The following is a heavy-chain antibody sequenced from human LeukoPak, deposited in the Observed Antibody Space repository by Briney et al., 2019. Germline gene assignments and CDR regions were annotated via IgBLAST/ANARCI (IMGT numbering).Heavy chain of an antibody. V-gene: IGHV1-8*01. J-gene: IGHJ6*04. D-gene: IGHD2/OR15-2a*01. Sequence: EASVKVSCKASGYTFTSYDINWVRQATGQGLEWMGWMNPNSGNTGYAQKFQGRVTMTRNTSTSTAYVELSSLKSEDTAVYYCARARLRLLDSWGKGTTVTVSS. CDR1: GYTFTSYD. CDR2: MNPNSGNT. CDR3: ARARLRLLDS.